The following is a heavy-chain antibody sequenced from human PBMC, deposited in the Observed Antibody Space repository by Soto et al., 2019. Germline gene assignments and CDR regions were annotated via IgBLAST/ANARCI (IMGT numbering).Heavy chain of an antibody. CDR1: GGSFSGYD. Sequence: QVQLQQWGAGLLKPSETLSLTCAVYGGSFSGYDWSWIRQSPGKGLEWVGEINHSGSTNYNPALKRRVALSVDTSKNQFSLKLSSVTAADTAVYYCARGVVGATTAGLFASWGQGTLVTVSS. D-gene: IGHD1-26*01. CDR3: ARGVVGATTAGLFAS. J-gene: IGHJ4*02. CDR2: INHSGST. V-gene: IGHV4-34*01.